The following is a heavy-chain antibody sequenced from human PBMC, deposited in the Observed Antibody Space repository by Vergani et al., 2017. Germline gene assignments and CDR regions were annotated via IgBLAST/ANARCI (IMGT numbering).Heavy chain of an antibody. Sequence: VQLVESGGGLVQPGRSLRLSCAASGFTFSSYGMHWVRQAPGKGLEWVAFIRYDGSNKYYADSVKGRFTISRDNSKNTLYLQMNSLRAEDTAVYYCAKAYCSSTSCYSRGPLDYWGQGTQVTVSS. CDR2: IRYDGSNK. CDR1: GFTFSSYG. V-gene: IGHV3-30*02. CDR3: AKAYCSSTSCYSRGPLDY. D-gene: IGHD2-2*01. J-gene: IGHJ4*02.